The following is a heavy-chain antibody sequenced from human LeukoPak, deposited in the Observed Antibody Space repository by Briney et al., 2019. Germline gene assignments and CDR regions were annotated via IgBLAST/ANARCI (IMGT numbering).Heavy chain of an antibody. CDR1: GYTFTSYG. D-gene: IGHD1-26*01. V-gene: IGHV1-8*02. J-gene: IGHJ3*02. Sequence: VALVKVSCKASGYTFTSYGISWVRQAPGQGLEWMGWMNPDSGNTGYAQKFQGRVTMTRNTSISTAYMELSSLRSEDTAVYYCARDSPIVGATYIWGQGTMVTVSS. CDR3: ARDSPIVGATYI. CDR2: MNPDSGNT.